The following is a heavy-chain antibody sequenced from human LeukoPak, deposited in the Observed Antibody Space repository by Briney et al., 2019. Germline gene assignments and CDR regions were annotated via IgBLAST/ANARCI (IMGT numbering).Heavy chain of an antibody. CDR1: GGSISSSSYY. V-gene: IGHV4-39*01. D-gene: IGHD3-10*01. CDR2: IYYSGST. Sequence: SETLSLTCTVSGGSISSSSYYWGWIRQPPGKGLEWIGTIYYSGSTYYNPSLKSRVTISVDTSKNQFSLRLSSVTAADTAVYYCARHGSGSYHYFDYWGQGTLVTASS. J-gene: IGHJ4*02. CDR3: ARHGSGSYHYFDY.